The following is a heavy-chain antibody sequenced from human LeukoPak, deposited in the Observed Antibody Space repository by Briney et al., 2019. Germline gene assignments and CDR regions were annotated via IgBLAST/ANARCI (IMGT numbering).Heavy chain of an antibody. V-gene: IGHV3-23*01. CDR2: ISGSGGST. D-gene: IGHD2-8*02. Sequence: PGGSLRLSCAASGFTFTTYAITWVRQAPGKGLEWVSTISGSGGSTYYADSVKGRFTISGDSSKNTLYLQMNSLRAEDTAIYYCAKLLVPTRLFDAFDIWGQGTMVTVSS. CDR3: AKLLVPTRLFDAFDI. J-gene: IGHJ3*02. CDR1: GFTFTTYA.